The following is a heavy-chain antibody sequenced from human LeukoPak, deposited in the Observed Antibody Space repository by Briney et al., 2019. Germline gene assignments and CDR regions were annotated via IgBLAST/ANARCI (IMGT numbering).Heavy chain of an antibody. CDR3: AKDPNGDYIGTFDI. CDR2: VLGSGVPT. CDR1: RIIFSEFG. J-gene: IGHJ3*02. Sequence: PGGSLRLSCAASRIIFSEFGMSWVRQAPGKGLEWVATVLGSGVPTYYAESVQGRFTSSRDNYKNTLYLQMSSLRAEDTAIYYCAKDPNGDYIGTFDIWGQGTMVIVS. D-gene: IGHD4-17*01. V-gene: IGHV3-23*01.